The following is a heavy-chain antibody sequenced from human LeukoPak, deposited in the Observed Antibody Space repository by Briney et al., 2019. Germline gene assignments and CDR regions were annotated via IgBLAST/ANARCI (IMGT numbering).Heavy chain of an antibody. CDR3: ARAQDDGYNSGYYFDY. Sequence: GASVKVSCKASGGTFSSYAISWVRQAPGQGLEWMGGIIPIFGTANYAQKFQGRVTMTRDTSTSTVYMELSSLRSEDTAVYYCARAQDDGYNSGYYFDYWGQGTLVTVSS. V-gene: IGHV1-69*05. CDR2: IIPIFGTA. CDR1: GGTFSSYA. D-gene: IGHD5-24*01. J-gene: IGHJ4*02.